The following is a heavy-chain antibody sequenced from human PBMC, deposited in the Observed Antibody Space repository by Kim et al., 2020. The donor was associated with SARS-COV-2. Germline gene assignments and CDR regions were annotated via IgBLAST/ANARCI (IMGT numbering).Heavy chain of an antibody. V-gene: IGHV4-34*01. CDR2: IDHSGTT. Sequence: SETLSLTCGVYGESLIGYYWTWIRQPPGKGLEWIGEIDHSGTTSYNPSLKSRATISLATSEKQLSLWLNSVTDADTAVYYCARIGAPATDSYYYIMDVWGKGTTVTVSS. CDR1: GESLIGYY. D-gene: IGHD3-16*01. J-gene: IGHJ6*03. CDR3: ARIGAPATDSYYYIMDV.